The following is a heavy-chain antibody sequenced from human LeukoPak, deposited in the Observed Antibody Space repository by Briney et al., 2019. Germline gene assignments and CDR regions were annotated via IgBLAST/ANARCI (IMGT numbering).Heavy chain of an antibody. Sequence: SETLSLTCAVSGGSISSTHWWNWVRQPPGKGLEWIGEIFHSGTTNYNPSLKSRATISIDKSKNQFFLKLRSVTAADTAVYYCARDQWLLRGGDHDAFDIWGQGTMVTVSS. CDR3: ARDQWLLRGGDHDAFDI. CDR1: GGSISSTHW. J-gene: IGHJ3*02. D-gene: IGHD6-19*01. V-gene: IGHV4-4*02. CDR2: IFHSGTT.